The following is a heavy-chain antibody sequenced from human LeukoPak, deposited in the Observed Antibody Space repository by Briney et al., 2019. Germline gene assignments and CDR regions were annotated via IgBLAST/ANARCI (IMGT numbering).Heavy chain of an antibody. D-gene: IGHD1/OR15-1a*01. CDR2: INHSGST. V-gene: IGHV4-38-2*02. CDR3: ARGVNNWNIDVFDI. J-gene: IGHJ3*02. CDR1: GYSISSGYY. Sequence: SETLSLTRTVSGYSISSGYYWGWIRQPPGKGLEWTGEINHSGSTNYNPSLKSRVTISVDTSKNQFSLKLSSVTAAETAVYFCARGVNNWNIDVFDIWGQGTMVTVSS.